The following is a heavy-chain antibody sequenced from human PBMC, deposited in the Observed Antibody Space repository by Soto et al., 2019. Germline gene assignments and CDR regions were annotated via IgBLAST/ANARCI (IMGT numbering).Heavy chain of an antibody. CDR3: VGGAGWELDY. V-gene: IGHV3-7*03. J-gene: IGHJ4*02. CDR2: IRQDGTET. Sequence: EAQLVESGGGLVQPGGSLRLSCAASGFTFSTYWMNWVRQAPGMGLEWLAIIRQDGTETHYVDSVKRPFTISRDNTKNSLFRQMNNLRADDTAVYFCVGGAGWELDYWGQGTLVTVSS. D-gene: IGHD1-26*01. CDR1: GFTFSTYW.